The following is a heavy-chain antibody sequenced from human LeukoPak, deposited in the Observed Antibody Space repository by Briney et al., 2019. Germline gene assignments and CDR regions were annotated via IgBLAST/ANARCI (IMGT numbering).Heavy chain of an antibody. CDR1: GFTVSSSF. D-gene: IGHD4-11*01. CDR2: IYSGGST. Sequence: GGSLRLSCAASGFTVSSSFMSWVRQAPGKGLEWVSVIYSGGSTYYADSVKGRFTISRDNSKNTLYLQMNSLRADDTAVYYCVRDGVDYSLEYWGQGTLVTVSS. J-gene: IGHJ4*02. V-gene: IGHV3-53*01. CDR3: VRDGVDYSLEY.